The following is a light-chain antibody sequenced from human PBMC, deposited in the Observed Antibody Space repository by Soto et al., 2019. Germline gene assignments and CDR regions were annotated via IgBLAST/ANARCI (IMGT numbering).Light chain of an antibody. V-gene: IGLV1-40*01. CDR2: GNT. Sequence: QALVTQPPSVSGAPGQRVTISCTGSSSNIGAGYDVHWYQQLPGRAPKLLIYGNTNRPSGVPDRFSGSKSGTSASLAITGLEAEDEADYYCLSFDSSLSVVFGGGTKVTVL. J-gene: IGLJ2*01. CDR3: LSFDSSLSVV. CDR1: SSNIGAGYD.